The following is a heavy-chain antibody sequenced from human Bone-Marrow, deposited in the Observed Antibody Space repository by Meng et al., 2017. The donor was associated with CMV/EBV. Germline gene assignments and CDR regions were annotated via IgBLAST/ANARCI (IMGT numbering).Heavy chain of an antibody. CDR3: ASDPGYNNYYGKDV. V-gene: IGHV1-69*10. Sequence: SVKVSCKASGGTFSSYAISWVRQAPGQGLEWMGGIIPILGIANYAQKFQGRVTITADKSTSTAYMEPSSLRSEDTAVYYCASDPGYNNYYGKDVWGQGTTVTVSS. J-gene: IGHJ6*02. CDR1: GGTFSSYA. CDR2: IIPILGIA.